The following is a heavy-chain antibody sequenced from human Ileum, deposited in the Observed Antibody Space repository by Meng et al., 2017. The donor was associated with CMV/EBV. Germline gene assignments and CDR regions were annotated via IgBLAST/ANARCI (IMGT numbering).Heavy chain of an antibody. V-gene: IGHV4-4*07. Sequence: QGHLHESRQGLVKPSWALSLTCAVSGGSISTYYWTWVRQPAGKGLEWIGRINAGGSTNDNPSLKSRVTMSVDTSKNQFSLKVTSVTAADTAVYYCAREENTVNQFEYWGQGTLVTVSS. D-gene: IGHD4-17*01. CDR2: INAGGST. CDR1: GGSISTYY. J-gene: IGHJ4*02. CDR3: AREENTVNQFEY.